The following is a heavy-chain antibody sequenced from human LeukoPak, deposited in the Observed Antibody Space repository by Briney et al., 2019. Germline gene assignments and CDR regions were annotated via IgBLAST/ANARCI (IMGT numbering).Heavy chain of an antibody. CDR3: AWDSGAFEI. CDR2: ISAYNGQT. CDR1: GYTFTSYY. J-gene: IGHJ3*02. V-gene: IGHV1-18*01. Sequence: ASVTLSCKASGYTFTSYYISWMRQAPGQGLQWMGRISAYNGQTNYAQKVQGRVTMTTDTSTSTAYMELRSLRSDDTAVYYCAWDSGAFEIWGQGTMVSVSS.